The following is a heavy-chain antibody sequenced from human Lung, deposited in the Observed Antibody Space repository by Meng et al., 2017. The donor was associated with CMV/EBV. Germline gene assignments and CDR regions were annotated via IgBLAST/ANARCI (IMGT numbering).Heavy chain of an antibody. Sequence: GGSXRLXCAASGFTFSNAWMSWVRQAPGKGLEWVGRIKSKTDGGTTDYAAPVKGRFTISRDDSKNTLCLQMNSLKTEDTAVYYCTTGRIYCSSTSCHWGGMDVXGQGXTVTVSS. CDR3: TTGRIYCSSTSCHWGGMDV. CDR1: GFTFSNAW. CDR2: IKSKTDGGTT. D-gene: IGHD2-2*01. V-gene: IGHV3-15*01. J-gene: IGHJ6*02.